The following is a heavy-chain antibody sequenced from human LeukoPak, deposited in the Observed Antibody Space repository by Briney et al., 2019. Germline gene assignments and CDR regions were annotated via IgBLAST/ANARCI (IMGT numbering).Heavy chain of an antibody. CDR2: IYYSGTT. V-gene: IGHV4-59*08. D-gene: IGHD6-13*01. CDR3: ARHASPSSWVDY. J-gene: IGHJ4*02. Sequence: SETLSLTCTVSGGSLSSYYWSWIRQPPGKGLEWIGYIYYSGTTKYNPTLKRRVNISVDTSKNQFSRKLSSVTAADTAVYYCARHASPSSWVDYWGQGTLITVSS. CDR1: GGSLSSYY.